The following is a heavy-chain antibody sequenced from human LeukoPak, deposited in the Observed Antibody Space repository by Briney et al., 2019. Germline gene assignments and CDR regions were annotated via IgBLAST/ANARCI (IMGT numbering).Heavy chain of an antibody. V-gene: IGHV1-2*02. CDR1: GYSFTGHY. D-gene: IGHD2-8*01. CDR2: FKPSSGGT. CDR3: ACEYLYDARGGNAFDI. Sequence: ASVKVSCKASGYSFTGHYMHWVRQAPGQGLEWMGCFKPSSGGTNFAQKFQGRVTMTADTSISTTYMELSGLTSDDTAIYYCACEYLYDARGGNAFDIWGQGTKVTVSS. J-gene: IGHJ3*02.